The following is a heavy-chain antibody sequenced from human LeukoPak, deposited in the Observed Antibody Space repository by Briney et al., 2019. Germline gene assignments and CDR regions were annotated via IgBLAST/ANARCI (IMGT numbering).Heavy chain of an antibody. D-gene: IGHD3-10*01. CDR3: ARDRAMVRGVPYYMDV. Sequence: PGGSLRLSCAASGFTFSSYDMHWVRQATGKGLEWVSAIGTAGDTYYPGSVKGRFTISRENAKNSLYLQVNNLRAGDTAVYYCARDRAMVRGVPYYMDVWGKGTTVTISS. CDR1: GFTFSSYD. J-gene: IGHJ6*03. V-gene: IGHV3-13*01. CDR2: IGTAGDT.